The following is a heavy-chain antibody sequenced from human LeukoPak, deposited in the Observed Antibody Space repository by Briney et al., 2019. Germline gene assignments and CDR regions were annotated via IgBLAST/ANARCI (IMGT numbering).Heavy chain of an antibody. CDR1: AYTFTSYD. V-gene: IGHV1-8*01. J-gene: IGHJ1*01. CDR3: ARVSSSSWPEYFQH. D-gene: IGHD6-13*01. CDR2: MNPNSGNT. Sequence: ASVKVSCKASAYTFTSYDINWVRQATGQGLEWMGWMNPNSGNTGYAQKFQGRVTMTRNTSISTAYMELSSLRSEDTAVYYCARVSSSSWPEYFQHWGQGTLVTVSS.